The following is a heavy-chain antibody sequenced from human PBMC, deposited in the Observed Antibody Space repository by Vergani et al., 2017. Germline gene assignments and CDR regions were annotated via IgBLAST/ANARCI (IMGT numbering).Heavy chain of an antibody. J-gene: IGHJ6*03. Sequence: QVQLQESGPGLVKPSQTLSLTCTVSGGSISSGRCYWSWIRQPAGKGLEWIGRIYTSGSTNYNPSLKSRVTMSVDTSKNQFSLKLSSVTAADTAVYYCARENYYDFWSGYHTYYYYYMDVWGKGTTVTVSS. CDR3: ARENYYDFWSGYHTYYYYYMDV. D-gene: IGHD3-3*01. CDR1: GGSISSGRCY. CDR2: IYTSGST. V-gene: IGHV4-61*02.